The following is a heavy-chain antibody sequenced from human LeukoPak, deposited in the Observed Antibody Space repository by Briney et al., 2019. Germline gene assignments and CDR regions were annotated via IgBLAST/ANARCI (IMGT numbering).Heavy chain of an antibody. Sequence: GGSLRLSCAASGFTVSSHYLNWVRQGPGKGLVWVSRINSHGTSTNYADSVKGRFTVSRDNSKNTLYLQMNSLRDEDRAVYYCASSFGGDGRGYDAFDIWGQGTMVTVSS. CDR1: GFTVSSHY. J-gene: IGHJ3*02. CDR3: ASSFGGDGRGYDAFDI. D-gene: IGHD3-10*01. V-gene: IGHV3-74*01. CDR2: INSHGTST.